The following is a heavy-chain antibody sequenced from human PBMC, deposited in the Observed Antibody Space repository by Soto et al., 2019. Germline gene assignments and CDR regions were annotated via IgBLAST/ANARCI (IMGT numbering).Heavy chain of an antibody. CDR2: IYYSGST. D-gene: IGHD2-15*01. CDR3: ARDSTADCSGGSCYSGFDY. V-gene: IGHV4-31*03. CDR1: GGSISSGGYY. Sequence: TSETLSLTCTVSGGSISSGGYYWSWIRQHPGKGLEWIGYIYYSGSTYYNPSLKSRVTISVDTSKNQFSLKLSSVTAADTAVYYCARDSTADCSGGSCYSGFDYWGQGTLVTV. J-gene: IGHJ4*02.